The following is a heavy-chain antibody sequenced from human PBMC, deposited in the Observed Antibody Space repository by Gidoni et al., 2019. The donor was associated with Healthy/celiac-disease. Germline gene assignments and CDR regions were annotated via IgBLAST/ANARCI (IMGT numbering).Heavy chain of an antibody. V-gene: IGHV4-34*01. D-gene: IGHD3-3*01. CDR3: ARAKDDFWSGYPPDY. CDR2: INHSGST. J-gene: IGHJ4*02. Sequence: QVQLQQWRAGLLKPSETLSLTSAVYGGSSSGYYWSWIRQPPGKGLEWIGEINHSGSTNYNPSLKSRVTISVDTSKNQFSLKLSSVTAADTAVYYCARAKDDFWSGYPPDYWGQGTLVTVSS. CDR1: GGSSSGYY.